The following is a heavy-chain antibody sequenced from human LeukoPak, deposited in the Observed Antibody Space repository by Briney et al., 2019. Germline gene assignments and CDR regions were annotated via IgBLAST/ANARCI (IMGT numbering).Heavy chain of an antibody. CDR3: ARARVENYDILTGYYTGRWFDP. V-gene: IGHV4-30-4*01. J-gene: IGHJ5*02. Sequence: SETLSLTCTVSGGSISSGDYYWSWIRQPPGKGLEWIGHIYYSGSPYYNPSLKSRVTISIDTSKNQFSLKLSSVTAADTAVYYCARARVENYDILTGYYTGRWFDPWGQGTLVTVSS. CDR2: IYYSGSP. D-gene: IGHD3-9*01. CDR1: GGSISSGDYY.